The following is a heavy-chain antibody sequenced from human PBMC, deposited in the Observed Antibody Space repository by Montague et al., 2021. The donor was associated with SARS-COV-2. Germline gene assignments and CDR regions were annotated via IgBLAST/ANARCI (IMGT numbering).Heavy chain of an antibody. J-gene: IGHJ3*02. CDR3: ARQENSSGWFKPDAFDI. D-gene: IGHD6-19*01. Sequence: SETLSLTCTVSGGSIISSSYCWGWIRQPPGKGLEWIGSIYYSGSTYYNPSLKSRVTISVDTSKNQFSLKLSSVTAADTAVYYCARQENSSGWFKPDAFDIWGQGTMVTVSS. CDR2: IYYSGST. V-gene: IGHV4-39*01. CDR1: GGSIISSSYC.